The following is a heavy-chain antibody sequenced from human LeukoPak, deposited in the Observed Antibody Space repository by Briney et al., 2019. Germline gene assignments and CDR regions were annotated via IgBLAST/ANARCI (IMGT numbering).Heavy chain of an antibody. Sequence: PGGSLRLSCAASGFTFSSYSMNWDRQAPGRGLEWVSSISSSSSYIYYADSVKGRFTISRDNAKNSLYLQMNSLRAEDTAVYYCARGGGGFDYWGQGTLLTVSS. D-gene: IGHD3-16*01. J-gene: IGHJ4*02. CDR1: GFTFSSYS. V-gene: IGHV3-21*01. CDR2: ISSSSSYI. CDR3: ARGGGGFDY.